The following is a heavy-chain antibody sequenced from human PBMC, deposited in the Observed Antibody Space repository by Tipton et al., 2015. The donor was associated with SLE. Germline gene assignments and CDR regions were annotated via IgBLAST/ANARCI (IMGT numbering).Heavy chain of an antibody. CDR1: GGSFNDYY. J-gene: IGHJ5*02. Sequence: TLSLTCAVYGGSFNDYYWGWIRQPPGKGLEWIGEINHSGSTNYNPSLKSRVTISMDTSKNQLSLKLSSVTAADTAVYYCARGGRGDGGNPFDPWGQGTLVTVSS. V-gene: IGHV4-34*01. CDR3: ARGGRGDGGNPFDP. D-gene: IGHD4-23*01. CDR2: INHSGST.